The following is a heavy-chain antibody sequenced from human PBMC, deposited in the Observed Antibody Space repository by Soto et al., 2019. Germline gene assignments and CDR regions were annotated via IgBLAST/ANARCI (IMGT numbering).Heavy chain of an antibody. CDR3: AKPMAFGEPFDY. CDR1: GFTFSSYG. D-gene: IGHD3-16*01. CDR2: ISYDGSNK. J-gene: IGHJ4*02. Sequence: VGALRLSCAASGFTFSSYGMHWVRQAPGKGLEWVAVISYDGSNKYYADSVKGRFTISRDNSKNTLYLQMNSLRAEDTAVYYCAKPMAFGEPFDYWGQGTLVTVSS. V-gene: IGHV3-30*18.